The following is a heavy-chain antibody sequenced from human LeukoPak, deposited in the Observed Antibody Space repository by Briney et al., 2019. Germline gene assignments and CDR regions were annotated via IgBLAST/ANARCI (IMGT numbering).Heavy chain of an antibody. CDR3: AKYQRADSYYYAMDV. Sequence: GGSLRLSCAASGFTFSSYAMSWVRQAPGKGLEWVSAISGSGGSTYYADSVKGRFTISRDNSKNTLYLQMYSLRAEDTALYSCAKYQRADSYYYAMDVWGQGTTVTVSS. V-gene: IGHV3-23*01. CDR2: ISGSGGST. D-gene: IGHD6-25*01. CDR1: GFTFSSYA. J-gene: IGHJ6*02.